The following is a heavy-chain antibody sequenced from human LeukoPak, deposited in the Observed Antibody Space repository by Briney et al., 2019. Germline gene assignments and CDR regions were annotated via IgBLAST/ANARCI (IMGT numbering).Heavy chain of an antibody. J-gene: IGHJ4*02. CDR3: ARGGLAALSFFDY. V-gene: IGHV3-11*04. Sequence: GGSLRLSSAASGFTCSDYYMSWIRQAPGKGLEWVSYISGSGSTIYYADSVKGRFTISRDNAKKSLYLQMNSLRAEDTAVYYCARGGLAALSFFDYWGQGTLVTVSS. CDR2: ISGSGSTI. D-gene: IGHD6-13*01. CDR1: GFTCSDYY.